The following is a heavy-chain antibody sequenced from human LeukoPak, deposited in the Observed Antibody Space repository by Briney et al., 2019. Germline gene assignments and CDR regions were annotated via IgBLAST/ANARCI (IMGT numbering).Heavy chain of an antibody. J-gene: IGHJ4*02. D-gene: IGHD3-16*02. CDR1: GGPISSYY. CDR2: IYYSGST. Sequence: PSETLSLTCTVSGGPISSYYWSWIRQPPGKGLEWIGYIYYSGSTNYNPSLKSRVTISVDTSKNQFSLKLSSVTAADTAVYYCAGEGGSYRIDYWGQGTLVTVSS. CDR3: AGEGGSYRIDY. V-gene: IGHV4-59*01.